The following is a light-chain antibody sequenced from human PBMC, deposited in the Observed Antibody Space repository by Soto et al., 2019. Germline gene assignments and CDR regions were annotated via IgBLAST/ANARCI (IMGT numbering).Light chain of an antibody. CDR2: TAS. CDR3: QQLDNYPRT. CDR1: QGISRY. V-gene: IGKV1-9*01. J-gene: IGKJ1*01. Sequence: DIQLTQSPSFLSASVGDRVTITCRASQGISRYLAWYQLKPGKAPKLLISTASTLQSGVPSRFSGSGSGTEFTLTISSLQPEDFATYYCQQLDNYPRTFGQGTKVDSK.